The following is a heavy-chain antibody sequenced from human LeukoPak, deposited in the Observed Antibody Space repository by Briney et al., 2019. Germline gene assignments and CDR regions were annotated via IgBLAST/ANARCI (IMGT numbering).Heavy chain of an antibody. J-gene: IGHJ4*02. CDR2: ISWNSGSI. CDR1: GFTFDDYA. CDR3: VKDYDSSGYYPEY. D-gene: IGHD3-22*01. Sequence: GGSLRLSCAASGFTFDDYAMHWVRQAPGKGLEWVSGISWNSGSIGYADSVKGRFTISRDNAKNSLYLQMSSLRAEDTALYYCVKDYDSSGYYPEYWGQGTLVTVSS. V-gene: IGHV3-9*01.